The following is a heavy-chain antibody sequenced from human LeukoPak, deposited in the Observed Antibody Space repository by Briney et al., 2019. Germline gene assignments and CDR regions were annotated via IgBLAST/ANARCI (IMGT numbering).Heavy chain of an antibody. Sequence: HPGGSLILSCAASGFTFSSYAMTWVRQAPGKGLEWVSDLSGNGGSTYYADSVKGRFTISRDNFKNTLYLQMNSLRVEDSGVYYCAKDVMIGTLGWFDPWGQGTLVTVSS. CDR2: LSGNGGST. D-gene: IGHD1-7*01. CDR3: AKDVMIGTLGWFDP. J-gene: IGHJ5*02. V-gene: IGHV3-23*01. CDR1: GFTFSSYA.